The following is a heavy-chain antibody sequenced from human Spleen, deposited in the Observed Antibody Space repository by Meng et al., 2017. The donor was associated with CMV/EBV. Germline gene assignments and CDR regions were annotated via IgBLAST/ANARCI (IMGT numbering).Heavy chain of an antibody. Sequence: GGSLRLSCAASGFTFRNYGIHWVRQAPGKGLEWVTFIRYDGSNKFYADSVKGRFTISRDNSKNTLYLQMNSLRSEDTAVYHCVKSRNGEPDYWGQGTLVTVSS. D-gene: IGHD4-17*01. V-gene: IGHV3-30*02. J-gene: IGHJ4*02. CDR1: GFTFRNYG. CDR2: IRYDGSNK. CDR3: VKSRNGEPDY.